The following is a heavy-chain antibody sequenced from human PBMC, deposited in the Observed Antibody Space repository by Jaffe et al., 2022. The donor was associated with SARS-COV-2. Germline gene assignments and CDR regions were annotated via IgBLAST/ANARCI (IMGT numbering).Heavy chain of an antibody. CDR1: GFTFEDYT. CDR2: INWNGRTT. V-gene: IGHV3-43*01. D-gene: IGHD6-13*01. J-gene: IGHJ4*02. Sequence: EVQLVESGGAVVQPGGSLRLSCVASGFTFEDYTMHWVRQAPGKGLQWVSLINWNGRTTYYADSVKGRFTISRDDSKNSLYLQMSSLRTEDTALYYCARETAHLVLEDWGQGTLVTVSS. CDR3: ARETAHLVLED.